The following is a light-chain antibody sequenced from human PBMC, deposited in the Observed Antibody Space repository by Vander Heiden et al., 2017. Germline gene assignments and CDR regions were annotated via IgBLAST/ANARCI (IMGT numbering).Light chain of an antibody. CDR1: QGISGY. J-gene: IGKJ1*01. CDR2: GVS. Sequence: DIQLTPPPSSLSASSGDRVTITCRASQGISGYLNWYQQRPGKAPKLMVYGVSTLQTGVPSRFSGSGSGTEFTLTISSLQSEDFASYICQQSYSSPPTFGQGTKVEI. CDR3: QQSYSSPPT. V-gene: IGKV1-39*01.